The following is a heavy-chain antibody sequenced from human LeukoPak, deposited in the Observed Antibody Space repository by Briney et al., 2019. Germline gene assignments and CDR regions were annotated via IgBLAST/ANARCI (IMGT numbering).Heavy chain of an antibody. Sequence: ASVKVSCKASGYTLTSHGITWVRQAPGQGLEWMGWTSTYNVNTNYAQKLQGRVTMTTDTSTSTAYMELRSLRSDDTAVYYCARDQYYDSKGWFDPWGQGTLVTVSS. V-gene: IGHV1-18*04. CDR2: TSTYNVNT. J-gene: IGHJ5*02. CDR3: ARDQYYDSKGWFDP. D-gene: IGHD3-22*01. CDR1: GYTLTSHG.